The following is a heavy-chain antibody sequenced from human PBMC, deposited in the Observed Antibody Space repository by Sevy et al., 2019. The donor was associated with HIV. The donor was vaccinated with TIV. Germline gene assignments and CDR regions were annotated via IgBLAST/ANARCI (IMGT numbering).Heavy chain of an antibody. J-gene: IGHJ4*02. CDR2: IRYDGSNK. V-gene: IGHV3-30*02. D-gene: IGHD6-6*01. CDR3: AKDYARRFSTSSGDFDY. Sequence: GGSLRLSCAASGFSFSDYGMHWVRQAPGKGLEWVTLIRYDGSNKYYADSVKGRFTISRDNSKNTLYLKMNSLRAEDTAVYYCAKDYARRFSTSSGDFDYWGQGTLVTVSS. CDR1: GFSFSDYG.